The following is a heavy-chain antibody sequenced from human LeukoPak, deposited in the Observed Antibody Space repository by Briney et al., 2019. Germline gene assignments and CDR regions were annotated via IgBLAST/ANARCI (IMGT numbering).Heavy chain of an antibody. Sequence: GGSLRLSCAASGFTFSSYAMHWVRQAPGKGLEWVAVISYDGSNKYYADSVKGRFTISRDNSKNTLYLQMSSLRAEDTAVYYCVKDIVVVVAATQPHYYYAMDVWGQGTTVTVSS. J-gene: IGHJ6*02. CDR3: VKDIVVVVAATQPHYYYAMDV. V-gene: IGHV3-30*14. CDR1: GFTFSSYA. CDR2: ISYDGSNK. D-gene: IGHD2-15*01.